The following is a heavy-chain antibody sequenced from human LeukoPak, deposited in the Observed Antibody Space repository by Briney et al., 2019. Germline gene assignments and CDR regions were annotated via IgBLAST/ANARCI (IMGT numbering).Heavy chain of an antibody. CDR2: TSNKAKSYTT. Sequence: GGSLRLSCAASGFTFSDHYMDWVRQAPGKGLEWVGRTSNKAKSYTTEYAAFVKDRFTISRDDSKNSLYLQMNSLKTEDTAVYYCARVTGAYYFDYWGQGTLVTVSS. CDR3: ARVTGAYYFDY. CDR1: GFTFSDHY. V-gene: IGHV3-72*01. D-gene: IGHD1-20*01. J-gene: IGHJ4*02.